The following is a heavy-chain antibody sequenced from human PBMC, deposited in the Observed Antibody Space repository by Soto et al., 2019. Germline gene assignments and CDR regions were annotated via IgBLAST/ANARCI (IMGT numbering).Heavy chain of an antibody. D-gene: IGHD1-1*01. CDR3: ARLQCKFDY. Sequence: PSETLSLTCTVSGGSISSYYWSWIRQPPGKGLEWIGYIYYSGSTNYNPSLKSRVTISVDTSKNQFSLKLSSVTAADTAVYYCARLQCKFDYWGQGTPLTVP. J-gene: IGHJ4*02. V-gene: IGHV4-59*08. CDR1: GGSISSYY. CDR2: IYYSGST.